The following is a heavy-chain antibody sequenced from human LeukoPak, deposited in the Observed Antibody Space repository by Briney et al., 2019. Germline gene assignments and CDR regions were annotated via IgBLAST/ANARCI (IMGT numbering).Heavy chain of an antibody. D-gene: IGHD2-2*01. CDR3: ASVYQHGMDV. CDR1: GYTVTSYY. J-gene: IGHJ6*02. V-gene: IGHV1-46*01. Sequence: ASVKVSCKASGYTVTSYYMHWVRQAPGQGRDWMGIVNPSSISASYAQKFQGRVTMTRDTSTSTVSMEMSSLRSDDTAVYYCASVYQHGMDVWGQGTTVTVSS. CDR2: VNPSSISA.